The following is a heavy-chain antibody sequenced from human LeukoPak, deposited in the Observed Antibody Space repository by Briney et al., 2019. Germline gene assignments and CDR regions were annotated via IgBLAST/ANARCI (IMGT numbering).Heavy chain of an antibody. CDR2: INGDGRNI. CDR1: GFTFRSYW. CDR3: PRHLLDYDASTGLHHHYMAV. V-gene: IGHV3-74*01. J-gene: IGHJ6*02. D-gene: IGHD3-9*01. Sequence: AGGSLRLSCGASGFTFRSYWMHWVRQDARKGLVGVSRINGDGRNINYADFVRGRCTIFRDNAKNTVFLQINTRRVQDTAGDYCPRHLLDYDASTGLHHHYMAVCGQGTTVTVSS.